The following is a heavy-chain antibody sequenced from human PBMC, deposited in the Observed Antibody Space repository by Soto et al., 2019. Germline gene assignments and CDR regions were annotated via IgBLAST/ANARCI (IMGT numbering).Heavy chain of an antibody. Sequence: QVQLQESGPGLVKPSETLSLICTVSGGSISPYYWSWFRQPPGKGLEWIGYIYYSGSTNYNTSLRIRVTISVDTSKNQFSLRLTSVTAADTAIYYCARLGRRTVASHFDYWGQGALITVSS. D-gene: IGHD2-21*01. V-gene: IGHV4-59*08. CDR2: IYYSGST. CDR1: GGSISPYY. CDR3: ARLGRRTVASHFDY. J-gene: IGHJ4*02.